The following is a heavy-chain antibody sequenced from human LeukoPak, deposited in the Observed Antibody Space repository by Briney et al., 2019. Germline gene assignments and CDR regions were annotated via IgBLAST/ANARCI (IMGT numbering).Heavy chain of an antibody. CDR1: GFTFSSYE. D-gene: IGHD6-19*01. CDR2: ISSSGSTI. CDR3: ARDRRSSGWYPKLDY. J-gene: IGHJ4*02. V-gene: IGHV3-48*03. Sequence: GGSLRLSCAASGFTFSSYEMNWVRQAPGKGLEWVSYISSSGSTIYYADSVKGRFTISRDSAKNSLYLQMNSLRAEDTAVYYCARDRRSSGWYPKLDYWGQGTLVTVSS.